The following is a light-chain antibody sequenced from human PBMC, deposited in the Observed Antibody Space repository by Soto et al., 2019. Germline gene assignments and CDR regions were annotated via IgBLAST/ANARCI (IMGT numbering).Light chain of an antibody. V-gene: IGKV3-20*01. CDR2: GAS. CDR1: QSVSSY. J-gene: IGKJ1*01. Sequence: EIVMTPSPATLSFSPLEIANLSCSSSQSVSSYLAWYQQKPGQAPRLLIYGASSRATGIPDRFSGSGSGTDFTLTISRLEPEDFAVYYCQQYGSSLTWKFGQGTKVDIK. CDR3: QQYGSSLTWK.